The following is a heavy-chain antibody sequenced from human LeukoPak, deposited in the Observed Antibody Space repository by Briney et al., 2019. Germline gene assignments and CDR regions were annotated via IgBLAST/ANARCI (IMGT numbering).Heavy chain of an antibody. V-gene: IGHV4-34*01. CDR3: ARLTDYYGSGSFSQPT. Sequence: SETLSLTCTVYGGSFSGYYWSWIRQPPGRGLEWIGEINHTGSTNYNPSLKSRVTISVDTSKNQFSLKLSSVTAADTAVYYCARLTDYYGSGSFSQPTWGQGTLVTGSS. J-gene: IGHJ4*01. D-gene: IGHD3-10*01. CDR1: GGSFSGYY. CDR2: INHTGST.